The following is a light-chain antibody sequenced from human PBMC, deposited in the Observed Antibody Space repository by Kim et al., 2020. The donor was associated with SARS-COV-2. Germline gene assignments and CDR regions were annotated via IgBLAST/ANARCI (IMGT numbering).Light chain of an antibody. CDR3: QQFKNWPPGIT. Sequence: IVLTQSPVILSVSPGERATLSCKASQSIRSDFLAWYQQKPGQAPRLLIHAASTRATGIPARFSGSGSGTDFTLTISSLQSEDFALYYCQQFKNWPPGITFGGGTKVDIK. CDR2: AAS. J-gene: IGKJ4*01. V-gene: IGKV3-15*01. CDR1: QSIRSD.